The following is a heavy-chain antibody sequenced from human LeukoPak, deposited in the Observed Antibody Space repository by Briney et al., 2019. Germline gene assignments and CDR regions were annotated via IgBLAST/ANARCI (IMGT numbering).Heavy chain of an antibody. CDR2: IRSKANNYAT. Sequence: GGSLRLSCVVSGFTFSGSAVHWVRQASGKGLEWVGRIRSKANNYATAYAASVKGRFTVSRDDSKNTAYLQMNSLKTEDTAVYYCTGDNFDSSVKFDYWGQGTLVTVSS. CDR1: GFTFSGSA. V-gene: IGHV3-73*01. J-gene: IGHJ4*02. D-gene: IGHD3-22*01. CDR3: TGDNFDSSVKFDY.